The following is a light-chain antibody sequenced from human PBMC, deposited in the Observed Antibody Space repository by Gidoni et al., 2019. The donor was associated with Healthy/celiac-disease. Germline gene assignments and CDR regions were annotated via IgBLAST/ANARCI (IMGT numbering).Light chain of an antibody. V-gene: IGKV1-39*01. Sequence: IHMSQSPSSLSASVGDRVTITCRASQSISSYLNWYQQKPGKAPKLLIYAASSLQSGAPSRFSGSGSGTDFTLTISSLQPEDFTTYYCQQSYSTPKTFGQGTKLEIK. CDR2: AAS. J-gene: IGKJ2*01. CDR3: QQSYSTPKT. CDR1: QSISSY.